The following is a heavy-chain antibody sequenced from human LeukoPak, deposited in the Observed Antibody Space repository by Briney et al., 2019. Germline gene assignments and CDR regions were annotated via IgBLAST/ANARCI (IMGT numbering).Heavy chain of an antibody. CDR3: ARDGGNNSWYGMDV. J-gene: IGHJ6*02. CDR2: IYRVGST. V-gene: IGHV3-66*01. CDR1: GFTVSSND. D-gene: IGHD4-23*01. Sequence: PGGSLRLSCAASGFTVSSNDMSWVRQAPGKGLEWVSIIYRVGSTFYADSVEGRFTISRDNSKNTLYLQMNSLRVEDTAIYYCARDGGNNSWYGMDVWGQGTTVTVSS.